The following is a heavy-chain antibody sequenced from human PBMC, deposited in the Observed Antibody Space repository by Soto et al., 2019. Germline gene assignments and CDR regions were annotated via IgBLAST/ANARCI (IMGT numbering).Heavy chain of an antibody. CDR1: GGSISSYY. V-gene: IGHV4-59*01. J-gene: IGHJ6*03. Sequence: SETLSLTCTVSGGSISSYYSSWIRQPPGKGLEWIGYIYYSGSTNYNPSLKSRGTISVDTSKNQFSLKLSSVTAADTAVYYCARDHGYCSGGSCYSEADYYYYYYMDVWGKGTTVTVSS. CDR2: IYYSGST. CDR3: ARDHGYCSGGSCYSEADYYYYYYMDV. D-gene: IGHD2-15*01.